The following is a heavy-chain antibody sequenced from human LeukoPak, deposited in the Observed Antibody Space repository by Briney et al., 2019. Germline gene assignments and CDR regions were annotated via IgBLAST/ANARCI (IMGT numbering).Heavy chain of an antibody. CDR2: IKQDGSEK. V-gene: IGHV3-7*01. Sequence: GGSLRLSCAASGFTFSRNWMSWVRQAPGKGLEWVANIKQDGSEKYYVDSVKGRFTISRDNSKNTLYLQMNSLRAEDTAVYYCAKDRYSSSWYLFDYWGQGTLVTVSS. CDR3: AKDRYSSSWYLFDY. D-gene: IGHD6-13*01. CDR1: GFTFSRNW. J-gene: IGHJ4*02.